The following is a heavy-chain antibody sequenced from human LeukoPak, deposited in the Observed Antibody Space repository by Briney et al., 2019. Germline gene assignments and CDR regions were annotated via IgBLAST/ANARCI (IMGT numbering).Heavy chain of an antibody. V-gene: IGHV3-21*01. J-gene: IGHJ1*01. CDR2: ISSSSSYI. D-gene: IGHD2-21*02. CDR3: ARTYCGGDCYYPAEYFQH. Sequence: GGSLRLSCAASGFTFSSYSMNWVRQAPGKGLEWVSSISSSSSYIYYADSVKGRFTISRDNAKNSLYLQMNSLRAEDTAVYYCARTYCGGDCYYPAEYFQHWGQGTLVTVSS. CDR1: GFTFSSYS.